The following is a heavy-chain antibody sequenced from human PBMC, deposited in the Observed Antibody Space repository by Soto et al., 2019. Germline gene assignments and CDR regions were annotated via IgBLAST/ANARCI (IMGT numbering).Heavy chain of an antibody. CDR2: INAANGDT. Sequence: GASVKVSCKASGYTFTSYGIHWVRQAPGQRLEWMGWINAANGDTKYSPKFQGRVTITRDTSASTAYMELSSLRSEDTAVYYCVRRLVSATGIDWFDPWGKGTRVTVSS. CDR1: GYTFTSYG. J-gene: IGHJ5*02. V-gene: IGHV1-3*01. D-gene: IGHD6-13*01. CDR3: VRRLVSATGIDWFDP.